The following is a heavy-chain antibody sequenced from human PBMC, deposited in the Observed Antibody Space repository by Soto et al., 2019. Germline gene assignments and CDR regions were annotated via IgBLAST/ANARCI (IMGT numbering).Heavy chain of an antibody. CDR3: ARDTVYCSCCSCQSSAFDI. Sequence: EVQLVESGGGLVQPGGSLRLSCAASGFTFSSYWMSWVRQAPGKGLEWVANIKQDGSEKYYVDSVKGRFTISRDNAKNSLYLQMNDLRTEDTAVYCCARDTVYCSCCSCQSSAFDIWGQGTMGTGSS. CDR2: IKQDGSEK. D-gene: IGHD2-15*01. J-gene: IGHJ3*02. CDR1: GFTFSSYW. V-gene: IGHV3-7*01.